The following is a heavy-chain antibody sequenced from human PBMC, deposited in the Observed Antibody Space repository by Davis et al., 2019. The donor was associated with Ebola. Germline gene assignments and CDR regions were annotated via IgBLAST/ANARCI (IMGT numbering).Heavy chain of an antibody. D-gene: IGHD1-7*01. CDR2: IYSGGST. J-gene: IGHJ5*02. CDR1: GFTVSSNY. V-gene: IGHV3-53*01. Sequence: GESLKISCAASGFTVSSNYMSWVRQAPGKGLEWVSVIYSGGSTYYADSVKGRFTISRDNAKNSLYLQMNSLRAEDTAVYYCARDLAGTTFNWFDPWGQGTLVTVSS. CDR3: ARDLAGTTFNWFDP.